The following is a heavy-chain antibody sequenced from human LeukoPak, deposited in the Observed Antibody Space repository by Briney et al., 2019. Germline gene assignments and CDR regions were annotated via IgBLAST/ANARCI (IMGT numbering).Heavy chain of an antibody. CDR2: ISSSSSYI. V-gene: IGHV3-21*01. Sequence: GGSLRLSCAASGFTVSSNYMSWVRQAPGKGLEWVSSISSSSSYIYYADSVKGRFTISRDNAKNSLYLQMNSLRAEDTAVYYCARSPGGSGWTGWFDPWGQGTLVTVSS. J-gene: IGHJ5*02. CDR1: GFTVSSNY. D-gene: IGHD6-19*01. CDR3: ARSPGGSGWTGWFDP.